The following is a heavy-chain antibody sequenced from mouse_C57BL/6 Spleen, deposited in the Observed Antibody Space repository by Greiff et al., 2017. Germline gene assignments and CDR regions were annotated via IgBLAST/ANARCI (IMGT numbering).Heavy chain of an antibody. CDR1: GYAFTNYL. D-gene: IGHD2-5*01. Sequence: VQLQESGAELVRPGTSVKVSCKASGYAFTNYLIEWVKQRPGQGLEWIGVINPGGGGSNYNAKFMGKATLTADTSSSTAYMQLSSLTSEDSAVYFCARGGSNPAWFTDGGQGTLVTVSA. V-gene: IGHV1-54*01. J-gene: IGHJ3*01. CDR3: ARGGSNPAWFTD. CDR2: INPGGGGS.